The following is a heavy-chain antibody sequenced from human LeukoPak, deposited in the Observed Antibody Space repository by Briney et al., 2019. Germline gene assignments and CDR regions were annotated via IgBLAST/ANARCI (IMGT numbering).Heavy chain of an antibody. V-gene: IGHV3-21*01. D-gene: IGHD3-22*01. CDR1: GFTFSSYS. J-gene: IGHJ4*02. CDR2: ISSSSSYI. Sequence: KPGGSLRLSCAASGFTFSSYSMNWVRQAPGKGLEWVSSISSSSSYIYYADSVKGRFTISRDNAKNSLYLQMNSLRAEDTAVYYCARGWRTMKTSFDYWGQGTLVTVSS. CDR3: ARGWRTMKTSFDY.